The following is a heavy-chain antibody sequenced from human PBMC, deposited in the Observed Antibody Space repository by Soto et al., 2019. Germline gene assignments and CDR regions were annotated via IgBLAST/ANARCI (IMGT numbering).Heavy chain of an antibody. Sequence: QVQLQESGPGLVKPSQTLSLTCTVSGGSISSGDYYWSWIRKPPGKGLEWIGYIYYSGNTYYNPSLKSRVTISVDTSKNQFSLKLSSVTDADTAGYYCARERADGGKIYWGQGTLVTVSS. D-gene: IGHD2-15*01. CDR1: GGSISSGDYY. CDR3: ARERADGGKIY. CDR2: IYYSGNT. V-gene: IGHV4-30-4*01. J-gene: IGHJ4*02.